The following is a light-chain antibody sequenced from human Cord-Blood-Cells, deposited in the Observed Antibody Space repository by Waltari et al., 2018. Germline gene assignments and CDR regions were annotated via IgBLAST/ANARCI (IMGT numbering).Light chain of an antibody. CDR1: QSLSSY. CDR3: QQSYSTPRT. Sequence: DIQLPQSPSSLSASVGDRVTIPCRASQSLSSYLNWYQQKPGKAPKLLIYAASSLQSGVPSRFSGSGSGTDFTLTISSLQPEDFATYYCQQSYSTPRTFGQGTKVEIK. CDR2: AAS. J-gene: IGKJ1*01. V-gene: IGKV1-39*01.